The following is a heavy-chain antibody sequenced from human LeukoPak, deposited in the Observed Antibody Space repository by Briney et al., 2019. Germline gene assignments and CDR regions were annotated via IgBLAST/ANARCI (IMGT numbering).Heavy chain of an antibody. CDR1: GVTVSSNH. V-gene: IGHV3-66*01. CDR2: IYSGGGT. CDR3: MRDAS. J-gene: IGHJ4*02. Sequence: GGSLRLSCAVSGVTVSSNHMSWVRQAPGKGLEWVSAIYSGGGTYYAGTVNGSFTLSREISKNTLYLQMNSLGAADTDVYFCMRDASWGQGKLVPVSS.